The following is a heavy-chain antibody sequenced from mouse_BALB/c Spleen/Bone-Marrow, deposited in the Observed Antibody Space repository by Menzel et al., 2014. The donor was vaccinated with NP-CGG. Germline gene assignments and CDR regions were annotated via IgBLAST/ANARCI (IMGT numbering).Heavy chain of an antibody. D-gene: IGHD1-1*01. V-gene: IGHV1S135*01. CDR1: GYAFTSYN. Sequence: XXVKPGASVKVSCKASGYAFTSYNMYWVKQSLGKSLEWIGYIDPYNGGTSYNQKFKGKATLTVDKSSSTAYMHLNSLTSEDSAVYYCARENYGSSPAYWGQGTLVTVSA. J-gene: IGHJ3*01. CDR2: IDPYNGGT. CDR3: ARENYGSSPAY.